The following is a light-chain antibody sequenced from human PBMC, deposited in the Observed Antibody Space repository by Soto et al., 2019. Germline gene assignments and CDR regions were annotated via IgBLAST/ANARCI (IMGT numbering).Light chain of an antibody. J-gene: IGKJ1*01. CDR2: DAS. CDR1: QNINNY. V-gene: IGKV1-33*01. Sequence: DIQMTQSPSSLSASVGDRVTITCQASQNINNYLNWYQQKPGRAPKLLIYDASNLEAGVPSRFRGSGSGTDFTFTISRLQPEDIATYYCQQYENLHTFGQGTTVDIK. CDR3: QQYENLHT.